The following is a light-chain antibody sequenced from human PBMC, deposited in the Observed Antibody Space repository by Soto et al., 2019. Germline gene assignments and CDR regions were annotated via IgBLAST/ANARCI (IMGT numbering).Light chain of an antibody. CDR2: TSG. J-gene: IGKJ2*01. Sequence: IHMTQSPSSLSASVGDRVTITCRASQRINTYLNWYQQKPGEAPKLLISTSGTLQRGVPSRFTGSGSGTDFTLTITGLQRADFAAYFCQQNSSTPYTFGQGTKLEIK. V-gene: IGKV1-39*01. CDR3: QQNSSTPYT. CDR1: QRINTY.